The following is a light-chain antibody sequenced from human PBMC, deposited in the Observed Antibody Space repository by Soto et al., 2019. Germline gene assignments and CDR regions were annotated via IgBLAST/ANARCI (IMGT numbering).Light chain of an antibody. Sequence: IQLTHSPSSLSASVGYRVTITCRASQGISSYLAWYQQKPGKAPKLLIYAASTLQSGVPSRFSGSGSGTDFTLTISSLQPEDFATYNCQQLNSYPRVYTFGQGTKLEIK. CDR1: QGISSY. J-gene: IGKJ2*01. CDR3: QQLNSYPRVYT. V-gene: IGKV1-9*01. CDR2: AAS.